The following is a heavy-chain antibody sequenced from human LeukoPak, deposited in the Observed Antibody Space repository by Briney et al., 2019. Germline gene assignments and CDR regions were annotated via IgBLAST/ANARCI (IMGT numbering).Heavy chain of an antibody. CDR3: ARFWSNYDILTGYYVDAFDI. V-gene: IGHV4-34*01. Sequence: SETLSLTCAVYGGSFSGYYWSWIRQPPGKGLEWIGEINHSGSTNYNPSLKSRVTISVDTSKNQFSLKLSSVTAADTAVYYCARFWSNYDILTGYYVDAFDIWGQGTMVTVSS. J-gene: IGHJ3*02. CDR1: GGSFSGYY. CDR2: INHSGST. D-gene: IGHD3-9*01.